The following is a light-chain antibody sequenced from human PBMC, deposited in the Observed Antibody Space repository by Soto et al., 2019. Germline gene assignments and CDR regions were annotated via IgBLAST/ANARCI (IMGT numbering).Light chain of an antibody. J-gene: IGLJ1*01. Sequence: QSVLTQPASVSGSPGQSITISCTGTSSDVGSYNLVSWYQQHPGKAPKLMIYEVSKRPSGVSNRFSGSKSGNTASLTISGLQAEDEADYYCCSYAGSYVFGTGTKVTDL. CDR2: EVS. CDR3: CSYAGSYV. CDR1: SSDVGSYNL. V-gene: IGLV2-23*02.